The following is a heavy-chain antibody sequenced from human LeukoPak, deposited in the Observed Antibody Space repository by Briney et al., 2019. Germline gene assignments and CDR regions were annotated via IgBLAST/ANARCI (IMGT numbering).Heavy chain of an antibody. Sequence: ASVKVSCKASGYTFTSYGISWVRQAPGQGLEWMGWINPNSGGTNYAQKFQGRVTMTRDTSISTAYMELSRLRSDDTVVYYCARGTGDLTFDYWGQGTLVTVSS. V-gene: IGHV1-2*02. D-gene: IGHD7-27*01. CDR2: INPNSGGT. CDR1: GYTFTSYG. J-gene: IGHJ4*02. CDR3: ARGTGDLTFDY.